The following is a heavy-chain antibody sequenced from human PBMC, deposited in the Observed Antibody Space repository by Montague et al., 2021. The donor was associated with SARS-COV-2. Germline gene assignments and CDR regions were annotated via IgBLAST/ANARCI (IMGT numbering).Heavy chain of an antibody. CDR3: AMRGGALDAFDI. J-gene: IGHJ3*02. V-gene: IGHV4-39*01. CDR2: IYYSGST. CDR1: GGSIRTSSYY. Sequence: SETLSLTCTVSGGSIRTSSYYWGWLRPPPGKGLDWIGSIYYSGSTYYNPSLKSRVTISVDTSKNQFSLKLSSVTAAATAVYYCAMRGGALDAFDIWGQGTMVIVSS. D-gene: IGHD4-17*01.